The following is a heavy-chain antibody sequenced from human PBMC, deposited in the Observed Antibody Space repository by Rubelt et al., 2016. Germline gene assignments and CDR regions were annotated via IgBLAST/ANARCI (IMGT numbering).Heavy chain of an antibody. CDR1: GFTFSSYS. Sequence: QVQLVESGGGVVQPGRSLRLSCAASGFTFSSYSMHWVRQAPGKGLEWVASIWYDGNNKNYGDSVKGRFTISRDNSKNTLYLQMSTLRAEDTAVYYCARRFSTGWYDSWGQGTLVTVSS. CDR2: IWYDGNNK. D-gene: IGHD2-8*02. V-gene: IGHV3-33*08. CDR3: ARRFSTGWYDS. J-gene: IGHJ5*01.